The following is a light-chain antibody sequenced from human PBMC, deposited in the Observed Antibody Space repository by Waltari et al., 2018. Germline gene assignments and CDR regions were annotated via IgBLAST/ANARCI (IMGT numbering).Light chain of an antibody. CDR3: QQYNNWPPIT. Sequence: ELVMTQSPATLSVSPGERATLYCRASHSVSSNLAWYQQKPGQAPRLLIYGASTRATGIPARFSGSGSGTEVTLTISSLQSEDFAVYYCQQYNNWPPITFGQGTRLEIK. CDR2: GAS. J-gene: IGKJ5*01. CDR1: HSVSSN. V-gene: IGKV3-15*01.